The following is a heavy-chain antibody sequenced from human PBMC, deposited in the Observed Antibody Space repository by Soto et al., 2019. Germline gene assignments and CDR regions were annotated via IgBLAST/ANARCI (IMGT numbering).Heavy chain of an antibody. CDR1: GFSFRSYW. J-gene: IGHJ4*02. Sequence: EVQLVESGGDLVQSGGSLGLSCAASGFSFRSYWMHGVRQAPGKGLVWVARISSDGSTTTYADSASGRFIISRDNDANTLYLQMSSLRAEDTAVYYCAREYYGVLTGYYNDFWGKGTLVTVSS. CDR2: ISSDGSTT. CDR3: AREYYGVLTGYYNDF. D-gene: IGHD3-9*01. V-gene: IGHV3-74*01.